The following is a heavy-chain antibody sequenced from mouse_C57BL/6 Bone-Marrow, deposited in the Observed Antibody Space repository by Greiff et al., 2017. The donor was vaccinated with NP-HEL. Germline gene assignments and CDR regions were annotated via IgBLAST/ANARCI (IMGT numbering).Heavy chain of an antibody. CDR1: GFTFSSYG. CDR2: ISSGGSYT. CDR3: ARHYYSNYFDY. Sequence: EVQVVESGGDLVKPGGSLKLSCAASGFTFSSYGMSLVRQTPDTRLEWVATISSGGSYTYYPDSVKGRFTISRDNAKNTLYLQMSSLKSEDTAMYYCARHYYSNYFDYWGQGTTLTVSS. V-gene: IGHV5-6*01. J-gene: IGHJ2*01. D-gene: IGHD2-5*01.